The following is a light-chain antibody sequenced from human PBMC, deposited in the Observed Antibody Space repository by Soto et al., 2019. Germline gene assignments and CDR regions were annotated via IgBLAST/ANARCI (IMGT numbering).Light chain of an antibody. J-gene: IGLJ1*01. CDR2: EVS. CDR3: SSYTSSRTLV. Sequence: QSVLTQPASVSGSPGQSITISCTGTSSDVGGHDYVSWYQQPPGIAPKLMIYEVSNRPSGVSNRFSGSRSGTTASLTISGLQAEDEADYYCSSYTSSRTLVFGTGTKVTVL. CDR1: SSDVGGHDY. V-gene: IGLV2-14*01.